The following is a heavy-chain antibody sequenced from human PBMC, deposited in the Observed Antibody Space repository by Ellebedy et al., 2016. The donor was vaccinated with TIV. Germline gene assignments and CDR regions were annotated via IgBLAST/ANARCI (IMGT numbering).Heavy chain of an antibody. CDR1: GYTFTGYY. J-gene: IGHJ5*02. CDR2: INPNSGGT. V-gene: IGHV1-2*02. CDR3: ARGGDFVDIREDWFDP. D-gene: IGHD2-2*03. Sequence: ASVKVSCXASGYTFTGYYMHWVRQAPGQGLEWMGWINPNSGGTNYAQKFQGRVTMTRDTSISTAYMELSRLRSDDTAVYYCARGGDFVDIREDWFDPWGQGTLVTVSS.